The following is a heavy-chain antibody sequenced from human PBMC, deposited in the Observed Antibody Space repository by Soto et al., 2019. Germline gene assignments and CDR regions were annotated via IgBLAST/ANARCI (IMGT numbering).Heavy chain of an antibody. J-gene: IGHJ4*02. CDR3: ARDGVGTTTYFGYFDY. V-gene: IGHV3-33*01. D-gene: IGHD1-26*01. CDR1: GFTFSGYG. CDR2: TRHDGSNT. Sequence: GGSLRLSCAASGFTFSGYGMHWVRQAPGKGLEWVAVTRHDGSNTYYADSVRGRFTISSDNSNKMLYLQMNSLRAEDSAVYYCARDGVGTTTYFGYFDYWGQGTLVTVSS.